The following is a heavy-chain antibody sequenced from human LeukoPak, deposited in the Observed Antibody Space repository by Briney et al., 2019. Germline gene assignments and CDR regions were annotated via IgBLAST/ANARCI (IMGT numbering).Heavy chain of an antibody. CDR1: GGSISSYY. J-gene: IGHJ2*01. CDR3: ARHGSSWYLNWYFAL. Sequence: SETLSLTCTVSGGSISSYYWSWIRQPAGKGLEWIGRIYTSGSTNYNPSPKSRVTMSVDTSKNQFSLKLSSVTAADTAVYYCARHGSSWYLNWYFALWGRGTLVTVSS. D-gene: IGHD6-13*01. CDR2: IYTSGST. V-gene: IGHV4-4*07.